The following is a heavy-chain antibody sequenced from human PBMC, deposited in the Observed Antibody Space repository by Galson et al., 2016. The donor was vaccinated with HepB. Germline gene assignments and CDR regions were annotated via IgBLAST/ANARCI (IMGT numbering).Heavy chain of an antibody. CDR3: ARDPRKIRYQLLEIYYYYYAMDV. CDR2: ISAYNGNT. Sequence: QSGAEVKKPGASVKVSCKASGYTFTTYGISWVRQAPGQGLEWMGRISAYNGNTNYAQKLQGRVTMTTDTSTSTAYMELRCLRSDDTAVYYCARDPRKIRYQLLEIYYYYYAMDVWGQGTTVTVSS. CDR1: GYTFTTYG. V-gene: IGHV1-18*01. J-gene: IGHJ6*02. D-gene: IGHD2-2*01.